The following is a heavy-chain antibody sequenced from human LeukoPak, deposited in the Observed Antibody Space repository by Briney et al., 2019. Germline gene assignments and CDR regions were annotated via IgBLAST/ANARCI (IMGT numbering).Heavy chain of an antibody. D-gene: IGHD3-22*01. V-gene: IGHV1-58*02. CDR3: AADPYYFDTSGYSYAFDI. CDR1: GFTFTRSA. CDR2: IVVGSGNT. Sequence: SVKVSCKASGFTFTRSAMQWVRQARGQRLEWIGWIVVGSGNTNYAQNFQKRVTITRDMSTGTAYMELSSLRSEDTAVYYCAADPYYFDTSGYSYAFDIWGQGTMVTVSS. J-gene: IGHJ3*02.